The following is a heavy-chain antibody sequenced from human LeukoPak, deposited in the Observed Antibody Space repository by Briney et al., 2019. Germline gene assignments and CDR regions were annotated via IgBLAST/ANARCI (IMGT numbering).Heavy chain of an antibody. V-gene: IGHV4-34*01. Sequence: SETLSLTFAVYGGSFSGHYWTWIRQPPGKGLEWIGGINHSGSTNYNPSLKSRVTISVDPSKNQFSLKLTSLTAADTAVYYCARPGQLGSLYYGMDVWGQGTTVTVSS. CDR3: ARPGQLGSLYYGMDV. CDR1: GGSFSGHY. CDR2: INHSGST. D-gene: IGHD7-27*01. J-gene: IGHJ6*02.